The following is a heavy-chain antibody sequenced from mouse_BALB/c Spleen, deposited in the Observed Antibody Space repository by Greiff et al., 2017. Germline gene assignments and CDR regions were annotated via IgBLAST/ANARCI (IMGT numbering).Heavy chain of an antibody. D-gene: IGHD1-1*01. Sequence: VQLQQSVAELVRPGVSVKISCKGSGYTFTDYAMHWVKQSHAKSLEWIGVISTYYGDASYNQKFKGKATMTVDKSSSTAYMELARLTSEDSAIYYCARSVDPGYFDYWGQGTTLTVSS. CDR3: ARSVDPGYFDY. CDR1: GYTFTDYA. J-gene: IGHJ2*01. V-gene: IGHV1S137*01. CDR2: ISTYYGDA.